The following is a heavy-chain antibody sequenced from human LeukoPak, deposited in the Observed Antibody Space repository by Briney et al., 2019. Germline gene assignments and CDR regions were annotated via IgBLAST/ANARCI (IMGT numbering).Heavy chain of an antibody. CDR3: AKDAHKWLREYYFDY. Sequence: GGSLRPSCAASGFTFSSYGMHWVRQAPGKGLEWVAVISYDGSNKYYADSVKGRFTISRDNSKNTLYLQMNRLRAEDTAVYYCAKDAHKWLREYYFDYWGQGTLVTVSS. V-gene: IGHV3-30*18. CDR2: ISYDGSNK. J-gene: IGHJ4*02. CDR1: GFTFSSYG. D-gene: IGHD5-12*01.